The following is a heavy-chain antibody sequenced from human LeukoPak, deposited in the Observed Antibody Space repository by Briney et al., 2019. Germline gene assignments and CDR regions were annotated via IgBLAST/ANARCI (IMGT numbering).Heavy chain of an antibody. CDR3: ARARLIVATHWFDP. CDR2: ISAYNGNT. J-gene: IGHJ5*02. D-gene: IGHD5-12*01. CDR1: GYTFTSYG. V-gene: IGHV1-18*01. Sequence: ASVKVSCKASGYTFTSYGISWVRQAPGQGLEWMGWISAYNGNTNYAQKLQGRVTMTTDTSTSTAYMELRSLRSDDTAVYYCARARLIVATHWFDPWGQGTLVTVSS.